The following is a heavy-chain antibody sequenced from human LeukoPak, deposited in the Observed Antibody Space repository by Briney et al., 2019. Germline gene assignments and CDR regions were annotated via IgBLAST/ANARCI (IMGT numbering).Heavy chain of an antibody. CDR2: IWYDGTKK. Sequence: PGGSLRLSCAASGFTFSNHGIHWGRQAPGKGLEWVALIWYDGTKKYYADSVKGRLTISRDNSKNTLYLEMNSLRAEDTAGYYCPRETAVRYFDYWGQGTLVTVSS. CDR1: GFTFSNHG. D-gene: IGHD3-16*02. CDR3: PRETAVRYFDY. J-gene: IGHJ4*02. V-gene: IGHV3-33*01.